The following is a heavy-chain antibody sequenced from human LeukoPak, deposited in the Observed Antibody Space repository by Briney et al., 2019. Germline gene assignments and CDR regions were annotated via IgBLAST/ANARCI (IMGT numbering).Heavy chain of an antibody. CDR2: IYYSGST. J-gene: IGHJ4*02. V-gene: IGHV4-59*01. CDR3: ASRLQGTFDY. CDR1: GGSISGYY. D-gene: IGHD4-11*01. Sequence: PSETLSLTCTVSGGSISGYYWSWIRQPPGKGLEWIGYIYYSGSTNYNPSLKSRVTISVDTSKNQFSLKLSSVTAADTAVYYCASRLQGTFDYWGQGTLVTVSS.